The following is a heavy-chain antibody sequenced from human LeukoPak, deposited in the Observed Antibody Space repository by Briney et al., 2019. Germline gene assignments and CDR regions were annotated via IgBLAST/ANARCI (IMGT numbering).Heavy chain of an antibody. CDR1: GFTFSSYW. CDR2: INSDGSST. Sequence: PGGSLRLSCVASGFTFSSYWMHWVRQAPGKGLVWVPRINSDGSSTNYADSVKGRFTISRDNAKNTLYLQMNSLRPEDTAVYYCARVDYSSTWFVDYWGQGTLVTVSS. J-gene: IGHJ4*02. V-gene: IGHV3-74*01. D-gene: IGHD6-13*01. CDR3: ARVDYSSTWFVDY.